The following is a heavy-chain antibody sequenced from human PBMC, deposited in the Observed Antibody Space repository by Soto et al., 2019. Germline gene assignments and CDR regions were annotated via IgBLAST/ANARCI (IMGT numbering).Heavy chain of an antibody. CDR2: VNPIVSMS. D-gene: IGHD3-10*01. CDR3: ATSYGSGYRAFDY. CDR1: GDTFNFYS. Sequence: QVQLVQFGAEVKRPGSSVKVSCKASGDTFNFYSINWVRQAPGLGLEWMGRVNPIVSMSNYAQRFQGRVTXTXDXXTSTAYMELSGLRSEDTAIYYCATSYGSGYRAFDYWGQGALVTVSS. V-gene: IGHV1-69*04. J-gene: IGHJ4*02.